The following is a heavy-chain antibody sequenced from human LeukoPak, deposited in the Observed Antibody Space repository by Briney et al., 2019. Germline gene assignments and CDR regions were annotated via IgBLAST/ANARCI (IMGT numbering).Heavy chain of an antibody. J-gene: IGHJ4*02. CDR1: GYTFTGYY. V-gene: IGHV1-2*02. CDR3: ARVATYYDILTGYHDPYYFDY. CDR2: INPNSGGT. Sequence: ASVKVSCKASGYTFTGYYMHWVRQAPGQGLEWMGWINPNSGGTNYAQKFQGRVTMTRDTSISTAYMELSRLRSEDTAVYYCARVATYYDILTGYHDPYYFDYWGQGTLVTVSS. D-gene: IGHD3-9*01.